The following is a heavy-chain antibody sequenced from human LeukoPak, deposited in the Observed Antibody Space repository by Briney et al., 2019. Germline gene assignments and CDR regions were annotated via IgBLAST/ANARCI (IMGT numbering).Heavy chain of an antibody. D-gene: IGHD1-26*01. CDR3: AKRDSGSYYATFDY. V-gene: IGHV3-7*01. CDR2: IKQDGSEK. J-gene: IGHJ4*02. Sequence: PGGPLRLSCAASGFTFSRYWMSWVRQAPGKGLEWVANIKQDGSEKYYVDSVKGRFTISRDNAKNSLYLQMNSLRAEDTAVYYCAKRDSGSYYATFDYWGQGTLVTVSS. CDR1: GFTFSRYW.